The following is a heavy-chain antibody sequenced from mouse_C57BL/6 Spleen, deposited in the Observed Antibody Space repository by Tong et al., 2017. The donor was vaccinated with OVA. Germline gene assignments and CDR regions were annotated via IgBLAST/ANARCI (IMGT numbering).Heavy chain of an antibody. CDR3: ARGDGSRRYFDY. CDR2: IYPGDGDT. V-gene: IGHV1-82*01. Sequence: VQLQESGPELVKPGASVKISCKASGYAFSSSWMNRVKQRPGKGLEWIGRIYPGDGDTNYNGKFKGKATLTVDKSSSTAYMELHSLTSEDSAVYFCARGDGSRRYFDYWGQGTTLTVSS. CDR1: GYAFSSSW. D-gene: IGHD1-1*01. J-gene: IGHJ2*01.